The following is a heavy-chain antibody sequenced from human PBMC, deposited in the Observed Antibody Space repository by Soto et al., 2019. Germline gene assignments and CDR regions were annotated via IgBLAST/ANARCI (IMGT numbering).Heavy chain of an antibody. D-gene: IGHD5-12*01. J-gene: IGHJ4*02. CDR3: AKPDSGYVQDVVDY. Sequence: GGSLRLSCAASGFTFSRYSINWVRQAPGKGLEWVSYISGSGGSTYHADSVKGRFTISRDNSKNTLYLQMNSLRAEDTAVYYCAKPDSGYVQDVVDYWGQGTLVTVSS. V-gene: IGHV3-23*01. CDR1: GFTFSRYS. CDR2: ISGSGGST.